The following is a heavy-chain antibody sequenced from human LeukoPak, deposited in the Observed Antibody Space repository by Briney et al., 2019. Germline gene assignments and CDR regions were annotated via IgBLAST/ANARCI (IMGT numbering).Heavy chain of an antibody. CDR2: IIPIFGTA. J-gene: IGHJ4*02. Sequence: GASVKVSCKASGGTFSSYAISWVRQAPGQGLEWMGGIIPIFGTANYAQKFQGRVTITADESTSTAYMELSSLRSEDTAVYYCARDMVGGIGFWGQGTLVAVSS. D-gene: IGHD3-10*02. CDR3: ARDMVGGIGF. CDR1: GGTFSSYA. V-gene: IGHV1-69*01.